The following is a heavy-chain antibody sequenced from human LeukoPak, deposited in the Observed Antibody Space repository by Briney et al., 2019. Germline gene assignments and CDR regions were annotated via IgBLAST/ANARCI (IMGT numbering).Heavy chain of an antibody. V-gene: IGHV4-59*01. J-gene: IGHJ3*02. CDR1: GGSITNSY. CDR3: ARDPLSTNDFDI. Sequence: SETLSLTCTVSGGSITNSYWNWIRQSPGKGLEWIGYINYSGSTNYNPSLKSRVTISVDTSKNQFSLKLSSVTAADTAVYFCARDPLSTNDFDIWGQGIMVTVSS. D-gene: IGHD1-1*01. CDR2: INYSGST.